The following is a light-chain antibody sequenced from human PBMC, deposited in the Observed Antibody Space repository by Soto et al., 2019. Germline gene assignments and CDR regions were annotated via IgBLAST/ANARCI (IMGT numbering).Light chain of an antibody. CDR1: QTVSSTY. V-gene: IGKV3-20*01. Sequence: EHVLTQSPGTLSLSPGERATLSCRASQTVSSTYLAWYQQKPGQAHRLLIYGASSRATGIPDRFSGTVSGTDLTINISRLEPEDFEVYYCQQYGSSPITFGQGTRLEIK. CDR2: GAS. CDR3: QQYGSSPIT. J-gene: IGKJ5*01.